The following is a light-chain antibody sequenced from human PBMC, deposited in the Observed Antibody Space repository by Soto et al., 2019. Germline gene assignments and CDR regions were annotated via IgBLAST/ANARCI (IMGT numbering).Light chain of an antibody. V-gene: IGKV3-20*01. CDR3: QQYDSSPFT. Sequence: EIVLAQSPGTLSLSPGERATLSCRASQSVSSNYLTWYQQKPGQAPRLLIYGASSRATGIPDRFSGSGSGTDFTLAISRLEPEDFGVYYCQQYDSSPFTFGPGTKVDIK. CDR1: QSVSSNY. CDR2: GAS. J-gene: IGKJ3*01.